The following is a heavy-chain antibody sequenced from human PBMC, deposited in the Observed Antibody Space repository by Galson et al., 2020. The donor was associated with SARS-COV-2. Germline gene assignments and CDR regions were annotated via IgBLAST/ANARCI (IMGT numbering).Heavy chain of an antibody. Sequence: SETLSLTCAVYGGSFSGYHWSWIRQPPGKGLEWIGEINHSGSTNYNPSLKSRVTISVDTSKNQFSLKLSSVTAADTAVYYCARVGVARGPWTYHSSRGFDIWGQGTMVTVSS. CDR1: GGSFSGYH. J-gene: IGHJ3*02. V-gene: IGHV4-34*01. CDR2: INHSGST. CDR3: ARVGVARGPWTYHSSRGFDI. D-gene: IGHD2-15*01.